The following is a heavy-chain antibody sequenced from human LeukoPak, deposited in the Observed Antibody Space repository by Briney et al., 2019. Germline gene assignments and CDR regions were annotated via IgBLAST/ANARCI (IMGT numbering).Heavy chain of an antibody. CDR1: RYTFTSYG. CDR2: INPNSGGT. CDR3: ARDRGYSYGSA. J-gene: IGHJ5*02. V-gene: IGHV1-2*02. Sequence: ASVKVSCKASRYTFTSYGISWVRQAPGQGLEWMGWINPNSGGTNYAQKFQGRVTMTRDTSISTAYMELSRLRSDDTAVYYCARDRGYSYGSAWGQGTLVTVSS. D-gene: IGHD5-18*01.